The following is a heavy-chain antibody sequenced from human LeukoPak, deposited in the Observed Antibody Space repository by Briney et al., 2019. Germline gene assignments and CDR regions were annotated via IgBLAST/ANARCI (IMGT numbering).Heavy chain of an antibody. J-gene: IGHJ5*02. CDR3: ANIGGIAAAGTEA. CDR2: IRYDGSNK. Sequence: PGGSLRLSCAASGFTFSSYGMHWVRQAPGKGLEWVAFIRYDGSNKYYADSVKGRFTISRDNSKNTLYLQMNSLRAEDTAVYYCANIGGIAAAGTEAWGQGTLVTVSS. D-gene: IGHD6-13*01. V-gene: IGHV3-30*02. CDR1: GFTFSSYG.